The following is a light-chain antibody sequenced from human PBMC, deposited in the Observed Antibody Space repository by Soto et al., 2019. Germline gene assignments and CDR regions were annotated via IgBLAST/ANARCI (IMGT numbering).Light chain of an antibody. J-gene: IGKJ1*01. CDR2: GAS. Sequence: EIVLTQSPGSLSLSPGQRATLSCRASQSVDTTFFAWYQNKPGQAPRLLIYGASKRATGIPDRFSGSGSGTDFTLIISRLEPEDFAVYYCQQYMSAVTFGKGTKVEIK. CDR3: QQYMSAVT. CDR1: QSVDTTF. V-gene: IGKV3-20*01.